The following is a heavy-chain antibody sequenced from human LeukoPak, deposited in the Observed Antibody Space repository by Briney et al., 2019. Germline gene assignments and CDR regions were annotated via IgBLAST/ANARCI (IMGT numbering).Heavy chain of an antibody. J-gene: IGHJ4*02. CDR3: ANVPRPGKAYYFDY. V-gene: IGHV3-7*01. Sequence: GGSLRLSCAASGFTFTTYWMSWMRQAPGKGLQWVADIKHDGSEQYYVDSVKGRFTISRDNAKNSLFLQMNSLGVEDTAVYYCANVPRPGKAYYFDYWGQGTLVTVSS. D-gene: IGHD2-2*01. CDR2: IKHDGSEQ. CDR1: GFTFTTYW.